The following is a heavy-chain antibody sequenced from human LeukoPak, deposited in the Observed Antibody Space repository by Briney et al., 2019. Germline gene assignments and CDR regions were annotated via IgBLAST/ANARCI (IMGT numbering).Heavy chain of an antibody. V-gene: IGHV7-4-1*02. CDR1: GYTFTSYV. J-gene: IGHJ6*02. D-gene: IGHD4-17*01. CDR3: ARTGIYGDPPYYYYGMDV. CDR2: INTNTGNP. Sequence: ASVKVSCKASGYTFTSYVMNWVRQAPGQGLEWMGWINTNTGNPTYAQGFTGRFVFSLDTSVSTAYLQISSLKAEDTAVYYCARTGIYGDPPYYYYGMDVWGQGTTVTVSS.